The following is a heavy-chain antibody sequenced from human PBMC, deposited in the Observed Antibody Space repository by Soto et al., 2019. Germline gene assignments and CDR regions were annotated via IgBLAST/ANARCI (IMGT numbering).Heavy chain of an antibody. V-gene: IGHV3-30*04. CDR1: GFIFKNYA. J-gene: IGHJ4*02. D-gene: IGHD6-6*01. Sequence: GGSLRLSCAVSGFIFKNYALNWVRQAPGKGLEWVASITRDGYNKYYADSVKGRFTISRDNSKNTLSLQMTALRVEDSSVYYCAKSSGGSSSVGMDYWGPGTLVTVS. CDR3: AKSSGGSSSVGMDY. CDR2: ITRDGYNK.